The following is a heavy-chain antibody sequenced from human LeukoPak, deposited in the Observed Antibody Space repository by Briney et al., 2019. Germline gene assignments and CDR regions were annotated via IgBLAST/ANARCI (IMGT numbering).Heavy chain of an antibody. CDR2: ISGSRDNS. V-gene: IGHV3-23*01. CDR3: AKDLWFGGSAFDS. Sequence: PGGSLRLSCAASGFTFKNSAMSWVRQAPGRGLEWVSTISGSRDNSYYADSVRGRLTISRDFSQNTLYLEMNSLTADDTALYYCAKDLWFGGSAFDSWGQGTLVTVSS. D-gene: IGHD3-10*01. CDR1: GFTFKNSA. J-gene: IGHJ4*01.